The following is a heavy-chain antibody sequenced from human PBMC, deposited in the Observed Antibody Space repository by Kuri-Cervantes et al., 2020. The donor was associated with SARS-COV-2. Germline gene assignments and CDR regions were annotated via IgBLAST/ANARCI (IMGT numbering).Heavy chain of an antibody. CDR1: GFTFSDYY. J-gene: IGHJ4*02. D-gene: IGHD3-10*01. CDR3: ARDVLLWFRDYKGKFGY. CDR2: ISSSGSTI. Sequence: GESLKISCAASGFTFSDYYMSWIRQAPGKGLEWVSYISSSGSTIYYADSVKGRFTISRDNAKNSLYLQMNSLRAEDTAVYYCARDVLLWFRDYKGKFGYWGQGTLVTVSS. V-gene: IGHV3-11*01.